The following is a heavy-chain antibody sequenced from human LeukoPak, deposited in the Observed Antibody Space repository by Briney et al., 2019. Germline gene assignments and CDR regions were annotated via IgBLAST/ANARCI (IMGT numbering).Heavy chain of an antibody. V-gene: IGHV1-2*02. J-gene: IGHJ4*02. CDR2: INPNSGGT. Sequence: ASVKVSCTASGYTFTGHYIHWVRQAPGQGLEWMGFINPNSGGTNYAQKFQGRVAVTRDSSISTAYMELSGLTSDDTAVFYCARGTGAPNYFDYWGQGTLVTVSS. CDR3: ARGTGAPNYFDY. D-gene: IGHD7-27*01. CDR1: GYTFTGHY.